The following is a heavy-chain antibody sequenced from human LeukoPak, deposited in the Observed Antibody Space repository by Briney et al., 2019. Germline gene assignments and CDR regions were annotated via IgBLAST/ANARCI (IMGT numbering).Heavy chain of an antibody. D-gene: IGHD6-13*01. CDR2: SSAYNGNT. CDR1: GYTFNTFG. V-gene: IGHV1-18*01. Sequence: ASVKVSCKASGYTFNTFGISWMRQAPGQGLEWMGWSSAYNGNTNYAQKFQDRVTMSTDTSTSTAYMEVRRLRSDDTALYYCARRIAAAGYQLDPWGQGTLVTVSS. J-gene: IGHJ5*02. CDR3: ARRIAAAGYQLDP.